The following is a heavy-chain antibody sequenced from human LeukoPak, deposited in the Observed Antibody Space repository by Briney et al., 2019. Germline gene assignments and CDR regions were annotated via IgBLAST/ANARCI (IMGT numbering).Heavy chain of an antibody. D-gene: IGHD1-26*01. CDR2: ISAYNGNT. V-gene: IGHV1-18*01. CDR3: ARDGWEPYTFDY. J-gene: IGHJ4*02. CDR1: GYTFTSYG. Sequence: GASVTVSFKASGYTFTSYGISWVRQAPGQGLEWMGWISAYNGNTDSAQKLQGRVTMTTDTSASTAYMELRSLRSDDTAVYYCARDGWEPYTFDYWGQGTLVTVSS.